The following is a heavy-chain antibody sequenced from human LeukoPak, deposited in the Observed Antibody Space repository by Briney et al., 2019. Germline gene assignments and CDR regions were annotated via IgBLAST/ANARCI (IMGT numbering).Heavy chain of an antibody. CDR1: GFTFSSYG. CDR2: ISSGSSYI. J-gene: IGHJ5*02. V-gene: IGHV3-21*04. Sequence: PGGSLRLSCAASGFTFSSYGMNWVRQAPGKGLEWVSFISSGSSYIYYADSVKGRFTISRDNAKNSLYLQMNSLRAEDTAVYYCARAGFGEFNWFDPWGQGTLVTVSS. CDR3: ARAGFGEFNWFDP. D-gene: IGHD3-10*01.